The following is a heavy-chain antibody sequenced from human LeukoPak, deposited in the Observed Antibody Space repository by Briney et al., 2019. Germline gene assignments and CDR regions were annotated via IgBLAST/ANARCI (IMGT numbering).Heavy chain of an antibody. CDR2: IYYSGST. J-gene: IGHJ4*02. D-gene: IGHD1-26*01. CDR1: GGSISSNSYY. V-gene: IGHV4-39*07. CDR3: ARGVAYSGSYFDY. Sequence: SETLSLTCAVSGGSISSNSYYWGWIRQPPGKGLEWIGSIYYSGSTYYNPSLKSRVTISVDTSKNQFSLKLSSVTAADTAVYYCARGVAYSGSYFDYWGQGTLVTVSS.